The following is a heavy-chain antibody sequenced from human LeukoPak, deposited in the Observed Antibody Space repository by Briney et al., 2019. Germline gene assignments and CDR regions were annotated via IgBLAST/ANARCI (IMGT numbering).Heavy chain of an antibody. Sequence: GRSLRLSCAASGFTFSSYAMHWVRQAPGKGLEWVAVISYDGSNKYYADSVKGRFTISRDNSKNTLYLQMNSLRAEDTAVYYCARDRLSYGYFDYWGQGTLVTVSS. J-gene: IGHJ4*02. CDR2: ISYDGSNK. CDR3: ARDRLSYGYFDY. CDR1: GFTFSSYA. D-gene: IGHD5-18*01. V-gene: IGHV3-30*04.